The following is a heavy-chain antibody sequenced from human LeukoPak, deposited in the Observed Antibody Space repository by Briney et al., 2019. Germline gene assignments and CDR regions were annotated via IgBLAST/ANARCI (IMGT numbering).Heavy chain of an antibody. J-gene: IGHJ4*02. V-gene: IGHV3-23*01. Sequence: PGGSLRLSCAASGFTFSSYAMSWVRQAPGKGLEWVSAISGSGGSTYYADSVKGRFTISRDNSKNTLYLQMNSLRAEDTAVYYCAKDHISGDSSGYCLDYWGQGTLVTVSS. CDR3: AKDHISGDSSGYCLDY. D-gene: IGHD3-22*01. CDR1: GFTFSSYA. CDR2: ISGSGGST.